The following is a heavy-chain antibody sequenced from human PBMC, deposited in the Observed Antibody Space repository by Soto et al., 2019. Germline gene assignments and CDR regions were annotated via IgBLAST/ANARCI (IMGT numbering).Heavy chain of an antibody. J-gene: IGHJ6*02. CDR3: ATTLNRYYYDSSGYHSNLRIYYYYGMDV. CDR2: INPNSGGT. CDR1: VYTFTGYY. V-gene: IGHV1-2*04. Sequence: GASVTVSCKASVYTFTGYYIHWVRQAPGQGLEWMGWINPNSGGTNYAQKFQGWVTMTRDTSISTAYMELSRLRSDDTAVYYCATTLNRYYYDSSGYHSNLRIYYYYGMDVWGQGTTVTVSS. D-gene: IGHD3-22*01.